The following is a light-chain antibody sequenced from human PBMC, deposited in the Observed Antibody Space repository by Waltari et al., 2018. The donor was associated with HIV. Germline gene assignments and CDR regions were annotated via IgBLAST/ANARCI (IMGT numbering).Light chain of an antibody. Sequence: QSALTQPASVSGSPGQSITISCTGTSSDVGHYNYVSWYQQHPDKAPKLIIYDVSTRPSGISDRFSGSKSCNTASLTISGLQNDDEADYFCSSYTGSSTLGVFGTGTRVTVL. CDR2: DVS. V-gene: IGLV2-14*03. CDR3: SSYTGSSTLGV. CDR1: SSDVGHYNY. J-gene: IGLJ1*01.